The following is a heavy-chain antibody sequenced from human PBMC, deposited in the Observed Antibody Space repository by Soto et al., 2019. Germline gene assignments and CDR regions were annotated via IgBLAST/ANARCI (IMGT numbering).Heavy chain of an antibody. Sequence: VQLVESGGGLVQPGGSLRLSCAASGFTFSSHSMNWVRQAPGKGLEWVSYVSFSSKNIFYADSVKGRFTISRDNAKNSLYLHMNSLRDEDTAVYFCAREYLRRGYGMDVWGHGTTVTVSS. V-gene: IGHV3-48*02. CDR2: VSFSSKNI. CDR1: GFTFSSHS. CDR3: AREYLRRGYGMDV. J-gene: IGHJ6*02. D-gene: IGHD2-8*01.